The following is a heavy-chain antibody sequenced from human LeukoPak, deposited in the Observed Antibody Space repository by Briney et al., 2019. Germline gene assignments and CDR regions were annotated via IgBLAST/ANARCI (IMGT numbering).Heavy chain of an antibody. CDR1: GGSISSSSYY. D-gene: IGHD2-15*01. CDR2: IYYSGST. V-gene: IGHV4-39*02. Sequence: SSETLSLTCTVSGGSISSSSYYWGWIRQPPGKGLEWIGSIYYSGSTYYNPSLKSRVTISVDTSKNQFSLKLSSVTAADTAVYYCAREDCSGGSCYSLLGGIQHWGQGTLVTVSS. J-gene: IGHJ1*01. CDR3: AREDCSGGSCYSLLGGIQH.